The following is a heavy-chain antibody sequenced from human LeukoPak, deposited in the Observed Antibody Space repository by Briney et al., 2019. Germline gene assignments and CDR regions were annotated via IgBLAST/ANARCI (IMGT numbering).Heavy chain of an antibody. CDR1: GYTFTSYD. CDR3: ARVSRRDGYNLGY. CDR2: INPNSGGT. Sequence: ASVKVSCKASGYTFTSYDINWVRQATGQGLEWMGRINPNSGGTNYAQKFQGRVTMTRDTSISTAYMELSRLRSDDTAVYYCARVSRRDGYNLGYWGQGTLVTVSS. J-gene: IGHJ4*02. D-gene: IGHD5-24*01. V-gene: IGHV1-2*06.